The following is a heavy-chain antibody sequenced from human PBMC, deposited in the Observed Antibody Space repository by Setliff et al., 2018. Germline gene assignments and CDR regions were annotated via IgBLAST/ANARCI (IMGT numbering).Heavy chain of an antibody. D-gene: IGHD2-15*01. CDR2: ISPSGST. V-gene: IGHV4-61*05. CDR3: ATTTLGRYCSGGNCYFGY. Sequence: SETLSLTCTVSGGPINSDRYYWGWIRQPPGKGLEWIGHISPSGSTTYNPSVKSRVTISVATSKNQFSLKLTSVTAADTAVYYCATTTLGRYCSGGNCYFGYWGQGTLVTVSS. CDR1: GGPINSDRYY. J-gene: IGHJ4*02.